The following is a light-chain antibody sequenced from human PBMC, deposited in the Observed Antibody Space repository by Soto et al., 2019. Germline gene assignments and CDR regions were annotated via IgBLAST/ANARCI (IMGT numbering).Light chain of an antibody. Sequence: QAVVIQESSLSGSPGGTVTLTCCLRSAPLSTTYYPAWYQQTPGQAPRTLIYSTNTRSSGVPDRFSGSIRGHKAALTITGAQAEDEAESHFTLDMGSGAYLFGPGTKVTVL. CDR2: STN. CDR1: SAPLSTTYY. CDR3: TLDMGSGAYL. V-gene: IGLV8-61*01. J-gene: IGLJ1*01.